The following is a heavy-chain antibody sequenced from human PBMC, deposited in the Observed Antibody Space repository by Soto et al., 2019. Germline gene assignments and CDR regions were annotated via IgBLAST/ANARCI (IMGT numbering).Heavy chain of an antibody. CDR1: GFTFSSFT. V-gene: IGHV3-48*02. CDR3: ASPIGIAAAGTSYYYYFGMDV. D-gene: IGHD6-13*01. J-gene: IGHJ6*02. CDR2: ISSSSSTI. Sequence: GGSLRLSCAASGFTFSSFTMHWVRQAPGKGLEWVSYISSSSSTIYYADSVKGRFTISRDNAKNSLYLQMNSLRDEDTAVYYCASPIGIAAAGTSYYYYFGMDVWGQGTTVTVSS.